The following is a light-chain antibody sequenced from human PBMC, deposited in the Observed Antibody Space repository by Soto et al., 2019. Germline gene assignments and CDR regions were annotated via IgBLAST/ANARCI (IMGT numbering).Light chain of an antibody. CDR3: QQYGSLPIT. CDR2: GAS. J-gene: IGKJ5*01. Sequence: EIVLTQSPDTLSVFPGERATLSCRASQSITNGYLDWYQQKPGQAPRLVMYGASTRATGIPDRFSGSGSGTDFTLTINRLEPEDLAVYYCQQYGSLPITFGQGTRLEI. CDR1: QSITNGY. V-gene: IGKV3-20*01.